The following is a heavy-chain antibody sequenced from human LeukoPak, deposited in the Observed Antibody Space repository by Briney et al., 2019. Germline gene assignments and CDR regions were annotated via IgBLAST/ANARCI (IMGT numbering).Heavy chain of an antibody. CDR2: IVVGSGNT. Sequence: ASVKVSCKASGFTFTSSAMQWVRQARGQRLEWIGWIVVGSGNTNYAQKFQERVTITRDMSTSTAYMELSSLRSEDTAVYYCAADHLDSSGYSPFDHWGQGTLVTVSS. CDR3: AADHLDSSGYSPFDH. CDR1: GFTFTSSA. D-gene: IGHD3-22*01. V-gene: IGHV1-58*02. J-gene: IGHJ4*02.